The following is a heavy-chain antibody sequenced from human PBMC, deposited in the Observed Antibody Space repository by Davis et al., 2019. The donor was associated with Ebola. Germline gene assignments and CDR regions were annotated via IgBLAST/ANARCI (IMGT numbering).Heavy chain of an antibody. D-gene: IGHD2-8*01. CDR3: AEGGTNNFLGAN. CDR2: ISVTGADI. V-gene: IGHV3-23*01. J-gene: IGHJ4*02. CDR1: GFTFSNYA. Sequence: PGGSLRLSCAASGFTFSNYAMSWVCQAPGGGLEWVAGISVTGADIKYADSVRGRFSISRDDSKNTLYLQMDSLRAEDTAVFYCAEGGTNNFLGANWGQGTLVTVSS.